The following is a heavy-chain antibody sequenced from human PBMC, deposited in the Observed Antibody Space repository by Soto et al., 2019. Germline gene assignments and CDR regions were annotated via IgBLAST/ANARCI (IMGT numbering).Heavy chain of an antibody. D-gene: IGHD5-12*01. Sequence: QVQLAESGGGVVQPGRSLRLSCATSGFVSNDYDIHWVRQAPGKGLAWLASISYDGSNKSYADSVKGRFTISRDNSKNTLSLQLNSLGAEDTAVYYCSRGIKGGLDSWGPGTPVTVSS. CDR2: ISYDGSNK. CDR3: SRGIKGGLDS. V-gene: IGHV3-30*03. J-gene: IGHJ4*02. CDR1: GFVSNDYD.